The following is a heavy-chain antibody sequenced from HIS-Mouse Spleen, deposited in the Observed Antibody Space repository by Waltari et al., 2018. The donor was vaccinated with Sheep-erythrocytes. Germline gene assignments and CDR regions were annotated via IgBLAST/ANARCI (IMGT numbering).Heavy chain of an antibody. CDR3: ARDRAAMFDY. CDR2: ISSSSSYI. V-gene: IGHV3-21*01. Sequence: EVQLVESGGGLVKPGGSLRLSCSASGFTFRTYRMNWVRQAPGKGLEWVSSISSSSSYIYYADSVKGRFTISRDNAKNSLYLQMNSLRAEDTAVYYCARDRAAMFDYWGQGTLVTVSS. D-gene: IGHD3-10*01. CDR1: GFTFRTYR. J-gene: IGHJ4*02.